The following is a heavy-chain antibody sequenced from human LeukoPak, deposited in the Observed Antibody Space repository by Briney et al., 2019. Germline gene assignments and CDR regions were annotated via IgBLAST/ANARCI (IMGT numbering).Heavy chain of an antibody. V-gene: IGHV4-34*01. CDR2: INHSGST. D-gene: IGHD3-3*02. J-gene: IGHJ4*02. CDR3: ARVHFWSGYFSYFDY. CDR1: GGSFSGYY. Sequence: SETLSLTCAVYGGSFSGYYWSWIRQPPGKGLEWIGEINHSGSTNYNPSLKSRVTISVDTSKNQFFLKLSSVTAADTAVYYCARVHFWSGYFSYFDYWGQGTLVTVSS.